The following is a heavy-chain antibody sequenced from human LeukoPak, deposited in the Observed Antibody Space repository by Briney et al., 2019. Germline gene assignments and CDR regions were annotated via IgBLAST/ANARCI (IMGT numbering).Heavy chain of an antibody. V-gene: IGHV4-4*07. CDR1: GGSISSYY. Sequence: SETLSLTCTVSGGSISSYYWSWIRQPAGKGLEWIGRIYTSGSTNYNPSPKSRVTMSVDTSKNQFSLKLSSVTAADTAVYYCARDLLDTAMVPFDYWGQGTLVTVSS. J-gene: IGHJ4*02. D-gene: IGHD5-18*01. CDR2: IYTSGST. CDR3: ARDLLDTAMVPFDY.